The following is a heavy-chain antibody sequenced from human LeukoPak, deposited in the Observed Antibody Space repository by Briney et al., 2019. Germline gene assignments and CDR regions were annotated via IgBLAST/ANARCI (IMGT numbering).Heavy chain of an antibody. V-gene: IGHV4-59*11. CDR2: IYYSGNT. D-gene: IGHD3-9*01. Sequence: SETLSLTCTVSGGSISSHYGTWLRQAPGKGLEWIGYIYYSGNTNYNPSLKSRVTISVDTSKNQFSLTLSSVTAADTAVYYCARSGALTGYLYWGQGTLVTVSS. CDR1: GGSISSHY. CDR3: ARSGALTGYLY. J-gene: IGHJ4*02.